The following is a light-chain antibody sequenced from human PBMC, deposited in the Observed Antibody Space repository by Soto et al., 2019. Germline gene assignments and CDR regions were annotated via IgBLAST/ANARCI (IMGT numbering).Light chain of an antibody. CDR2: EVR. J-gene: IGLJ2*01. Sequence: QSVLTQPASVSGSPGQSITISCTGTSSDIGGNNFVSWYQHHPGKAPKLMIHEVRSRPSGVSDRFSGSKSGNTASLTISGLQAEDEADYYCSSYTSGRTIFGGGTKLTVL. CDR3: SSYTSGRTI. CDR1: SSDIGGNNF. V-gene: IGLV2-14*01.